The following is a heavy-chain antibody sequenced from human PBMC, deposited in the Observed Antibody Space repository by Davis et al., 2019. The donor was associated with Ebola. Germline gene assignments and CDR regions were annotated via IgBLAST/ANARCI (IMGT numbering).Heavy chain of an antibody. D-gene: IGHD6-19*01. CDR1: GFTFSSYS. J-gene: IGHJ3*02. V-gene: IGHV3-21*01. Sequence: GESLKISCAASGFTFSSYSTNWVRQAPGKGLEWVSSISISSAFIYYADSVKGRFTVSRDNAKNSLSLQMNSLRAEDTAVYYCAGGESGWDASDIWGRGTMVTVSS. CDR2: ISISSAFI. CDR3: AGGESGWDASDI.